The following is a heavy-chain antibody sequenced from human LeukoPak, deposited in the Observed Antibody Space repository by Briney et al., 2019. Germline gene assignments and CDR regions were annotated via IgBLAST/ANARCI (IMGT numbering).Heavy chain of an antibody. CDR3: ARDSSIAAAATDY. J-gene: IGHJ4*02. D-gene: IGHD6-13*01. V-gene: IGHV3-7*01. Sequence: GGSLRLSCAASGFILSNYWMTWVRQSPGKGLEWVANIKEDGSEKYYVDSVKGRFTISRDNAKNSLYLQMNSLRAEDTAVYYCARDSSIAAAATDYWGQGTLVTVSS. CDR2: IKEDGSEK. CDR1: GFILSNYW.